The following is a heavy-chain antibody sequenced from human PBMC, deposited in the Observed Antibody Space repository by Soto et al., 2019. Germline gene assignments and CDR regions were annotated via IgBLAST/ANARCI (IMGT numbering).Heavy chain of an antibody. CDR2: IYYSGST. CDR3: ARADSKTYYDIPDDWFDP. J-gene: IGHJ5*02. CDR1: GGSISSYY. D-gene: IGHD3-9*01. Sequence: SETLSLTCTVSGGSISSYYGSWIRQPPGKGLEWIGYIYYSGSTNYNPSLKSRVTISVDTSKNQFSLKLSSVTAADTAVYYCARADSKTYYDIPDDWFDPWGQGTLVTVSS. V-gene: IGHV4-59*01.